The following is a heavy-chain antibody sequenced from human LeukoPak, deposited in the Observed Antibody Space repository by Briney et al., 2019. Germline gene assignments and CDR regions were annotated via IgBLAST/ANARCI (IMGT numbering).Heavy chain of an antibody. CDR3: ARGSWGYCSSTSCYRRNNWFDP. CDR1: GGSISSYY. CDR2: IYYSGST. V-gene: IGHV4-59*12. J-gene: IGHJ5*02. Sequence: SETLSLTCTVSGGSISSYYWSWIRQPPGKGLEWIGYIYYSGSTNYNPSLKSRVTISVDTSKNQFSLKLSSVTAADTAVYYCARGSWGYCSSTSCYRRNNWFDPWGQGTLVTVSS. D-gene: IGHD2-2*02.